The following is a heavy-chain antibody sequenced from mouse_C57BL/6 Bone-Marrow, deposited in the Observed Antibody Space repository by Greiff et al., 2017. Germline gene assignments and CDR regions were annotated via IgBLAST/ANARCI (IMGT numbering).Heavy chain of an antibody. Sequence: QVQLQQPGAELVKPGASVKLSCKASGYTFTSYWMHWVKQRPGRGLEWIGRIDPNSGGTKYNEKFKSKATLTVDKPSSTAYMQLSSLTSEDSAVYYCARGEFITTVVAPGFDVWGTGTTVTVSS. CDR3: ARGEFITTVVAPGFDV. V-gene: IGHV1-72*01. CDR1: GYTFTSYW. J-gene: IGHJ1*03. D-gene: IGHD1-1*01. CDR2: IDPNSGGT.